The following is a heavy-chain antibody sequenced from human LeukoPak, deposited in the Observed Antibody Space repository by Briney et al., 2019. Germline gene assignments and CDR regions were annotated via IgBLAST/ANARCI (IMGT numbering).Heavy chain of an antibody. J-gene: IGHJ4*02. CDR2: ISYDGSNN. CDR1: GFTFSSYG. D-gene: IGHD4-11*01. CDR3: AKVGLTVTTILDYFDY. V-gene: IGHV3-30*18. Sequence: GGSLRLSCAASGFTFSSYGMHWVRQAPGKGLEWVAVISYDGSNNYYADSVKGRFTISRDNSKNTLFLQMNSLRAEDTAVYYCAKVGLTVTTILDYFDYWGQGTLVTVSS.